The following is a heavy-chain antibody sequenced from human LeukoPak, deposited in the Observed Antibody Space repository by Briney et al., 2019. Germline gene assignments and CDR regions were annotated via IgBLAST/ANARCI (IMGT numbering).Heavy chain of an antibody. D-gene: IGHD6-13*01. Sequence: GESLKISCKGSGYSFTSYWSGWVRQMPGKGLEWMGIIYPGDSDTRYSPSFQGQVTISAEKSISTAYLQWSSLKASDTAMYYCARRIAAADNWFDPWGQGTLVTVSS. J-gene: IGHJ5*02. CDR1: GYSFTSYW. V-gene: IGHV5-51*01. CDR2: IYPGDSDT. CDR3: ARRIAAADNWFDP.